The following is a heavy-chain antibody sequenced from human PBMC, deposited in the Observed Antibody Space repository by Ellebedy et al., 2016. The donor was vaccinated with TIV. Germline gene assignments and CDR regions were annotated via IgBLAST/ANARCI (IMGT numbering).Heavy chain of an antibody. CDR1: GYTFIDYG. D-gene: IGHD3-10*01. J-gene: IGHJ6*02. CDR2: VSAYSGNT. Sequence: AASVKVSCKSSGYTFIDYGVTWVRQAPGQGLDWMGWVSAYSGNTNYAENLQGRVTMTTDTSTDTAYMELRSLRSEDTAGYFCARYSGSGTYYRNGMDVWGQGTTVTVSS. V-gene: IGHV1-18*01. CDR3: ARYSGSGTYYRNGMDV.